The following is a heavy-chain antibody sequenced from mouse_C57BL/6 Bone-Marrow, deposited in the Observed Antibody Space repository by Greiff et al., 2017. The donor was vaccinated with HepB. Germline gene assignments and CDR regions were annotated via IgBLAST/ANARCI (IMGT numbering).Heavy chain of an antibody. J-gene: IGHJ2*01. D-gene: IGHD2-4*01. CDR2: IYPGSGNT. V-gene: IGHV1-76*01. CDR3: ARIRKIYYDFDY. CDR1: GYTFTDYY. Sequence: QVHVKQSGAELVRPGASVKLSCKASGYTFTDYYINWVKQRPGQGLEWIARIYPGSGNTYYNEKFKGKATLTAEKSSSTAYMQLSSLTSEDSAVYFCARIRKIYYDFDYWGQGTTLTVSS.